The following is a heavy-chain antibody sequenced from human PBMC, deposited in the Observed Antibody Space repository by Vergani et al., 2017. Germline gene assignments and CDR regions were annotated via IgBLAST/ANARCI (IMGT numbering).Heavy chain of an antibody. D-gene: IGHD3-16*01. CDR1: GFNFSGYI. CDR3: ARDHWANFDY. V-gene: IGHV3-48*01. Sequence: EVQLAESGGGLVQPWGSLRLSCAASGFNFSGYIMHWVRQAPGKGLEWVSYLSTGSASSETIFYADSVKCRFIVSRDNAKNSLYLQMNSLRAEDTAVYYCARDHWANFDYWGQGTLVTVSS. CDR2: LSTGSASSETI. J-gene: IGHJ4*02.